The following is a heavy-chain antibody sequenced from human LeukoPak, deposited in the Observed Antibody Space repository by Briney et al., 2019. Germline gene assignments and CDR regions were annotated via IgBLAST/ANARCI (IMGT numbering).Heavy chain of an antibody. V-gene: IGHV1-8*01. J-gene: IGHJ4*02. CDR1: GYTFTSYD. CDR3: ARLRNDFWSGYRGTYYFDY. Sequence: ASVKVSCKASGYTFTSYDIHWVRQATGQGLEWMGWMNPNSGNTGYAQKFQGRVTMTRNTSISTAYMELSSLRSEDTAVYYCARLRNDFWSGYRGTYYFDYWGQGTLVTVSS. D-gene: IGHD3-3*01. CDR2: MNPNSGNT.